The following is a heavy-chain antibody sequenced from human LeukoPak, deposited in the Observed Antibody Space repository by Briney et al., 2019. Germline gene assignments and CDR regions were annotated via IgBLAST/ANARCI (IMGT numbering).Heavy chain of an antibody. V-gene: IGHV1-8*01. CDR2: MNPNSGNT. J-gene: IGHJ6*02. CDR3: ARGRRSGWPRGAYYYGMDV. Sequence: ASVKVSCKASGYTFTSYDINWVRQATGQGLEWMGWMNPNSGNTGYAQKFQGRVTMTRNTSISTAYMELSSLRSEDTAVYYCARGRRSGWPRGAYYYGMDVWGQGTLVTVSS. CDR1: GYTFTSYD. D-gene: IGHD6-19*01.